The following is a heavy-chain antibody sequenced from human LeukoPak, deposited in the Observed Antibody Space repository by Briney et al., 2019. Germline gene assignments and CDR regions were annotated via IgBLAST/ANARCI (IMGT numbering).Heavy chain of an antibody. CDR3: ARQLGYCSGGSCWRVSRFDP. V-gene: IGHV4-59*08. Sequence: PSETLSLTCTVSGGSISSYYWSWIRQPPGKGLEWIGYIYYSGSTNYNPSLKSRVTISVDTSKNQFSLKLSSVTAADTAVYYCARQLGYCSGGSCWRVSRFDPWGQGTLVTVSS. CDR1: GGSISSYY. CDR2: IYYSGST. D-gene: IGHD2-15*01. J-gene: IGHJ5*02.